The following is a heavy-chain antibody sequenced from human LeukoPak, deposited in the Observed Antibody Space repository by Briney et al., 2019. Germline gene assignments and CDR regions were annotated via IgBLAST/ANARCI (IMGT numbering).Heavy chain of an antibody. J-gene: IGHJ4*02. CDR3: ARGRWLRPIDY. CDR2: ISPSNANT. V-gene: IGHV1-18*01. D-gene: IGHD5-12*01. CDR1: GYTFTSYG. Sequence: ASVQVSCKASGYTFTSYGINWVRQAPGQGLEWMGWISPSNANTNYAQKLQGRVTMTTDTSTSTAYMELRSLRSDDTAVYYCARGRWLRPIDYWGQGTLVTVSS.